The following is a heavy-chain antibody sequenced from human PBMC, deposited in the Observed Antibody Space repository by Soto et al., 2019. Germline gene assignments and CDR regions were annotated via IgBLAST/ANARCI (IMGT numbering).Heavy chain of an antibody. J-gene: IGHJ4*02. CDR3: AKDRIEMATLTPFDF. D-gene: IGHD4-4*01. Sequence: GGSLRLSCAASGFTFNNYAMSWVRQAPGKGLEWVSSIDGSGTKTYYAGSVKGRFTISRDDSKNTLYLQMNSLRAEDTALYYCAKDRIEMATLTPFDFWGQGTLVTVSS. CDR2: IDGSGTKT. CDR1: GFTFNNYA. V-gene: IGHV3-23*01.